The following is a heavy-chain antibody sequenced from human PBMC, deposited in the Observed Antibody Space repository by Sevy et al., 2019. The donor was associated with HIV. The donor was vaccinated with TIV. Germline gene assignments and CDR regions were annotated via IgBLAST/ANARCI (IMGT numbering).Heavy chain of an antibody. V-gene: IGHV3-53*01. Sequence: GGSLRLSCAASGFTVSSNYMSWVRQAPGKGLEWVSVIYSGGSPDYADTVKVRFTISRANSKNTRYLQMNSLRAEDTAVYYCARVGPTSRGELDYWGQGTLVTVSS. D-gene: IGHD3-16*01. CDR1: GFTVSSNY. CDR3: ARVGPTSRGELDY. J-gene: IGHJ4*02. CDR2: IYSGGSP.